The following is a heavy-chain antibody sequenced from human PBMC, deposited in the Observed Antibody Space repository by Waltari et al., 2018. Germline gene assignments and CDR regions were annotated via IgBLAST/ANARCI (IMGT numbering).Heavy chain of an antibody. CDR3: ASRSNSAGGY. CDR2: ISWDGGST. V-gene: IGHV3-43D*04. CDR1: GFTFADYA. Sequence: EVQLVESGGVVVQPGGSLRLSCAASGFTFADYAMHWVRQAPGKGLEWVSLISWDGGSTYYADSVKGRFTISRDNSKNTVYLQMNSQRAEDTAVYYCASRSNSAGGYWGQGTLVTVSS. D-gene: IGHD1-26*01. J-gene: IGHJ4*02.